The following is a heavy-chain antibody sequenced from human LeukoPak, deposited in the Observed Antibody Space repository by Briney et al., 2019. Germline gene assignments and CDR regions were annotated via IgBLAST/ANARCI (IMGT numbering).Heavy chain of an antibody. D-gene: IGHD1-26*01. V-gene: IGHV3-23*01. CDR2: ICGSGCGGTT. CDR1: GFTFSIYG. CDR3: AKDRGGSYPNWFDP. Sequence: PGGSLRLSCAVSGFTFSIYGMTWVRQAPGKGLDWVSAICGSGCGGTTYYADSVKGRFTVSRDNSKNTLYLQMNSLTAEDTAVYYCAKDRGGSYPNWFDPWGQGTLVTVSS. J-gene: IGHJ5*02.